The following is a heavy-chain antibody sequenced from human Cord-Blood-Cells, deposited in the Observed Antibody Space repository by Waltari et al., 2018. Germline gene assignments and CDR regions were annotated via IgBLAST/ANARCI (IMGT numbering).Heavy chain of an antibody. Sequence: QLQLQESGPGLVKPSETLSLTCTVSGGSISSSSYYWGWIRQPPGKGLEWIGSIYYSGSPYYNPSLKSRVTISVDTSKNQFSLKLSSVTAADTAVYYCARNLGGSYLEGDFDYWGQGTLVTVSS. V-gene: IGHV4-39*01. J-gene: IGHJ4*02. CDR2: IYYSGSP. CDR3: ARNLGGSYLEGDFDY. D-gene: IGHD1-26*01. CDR1: GGSISSSSYY.